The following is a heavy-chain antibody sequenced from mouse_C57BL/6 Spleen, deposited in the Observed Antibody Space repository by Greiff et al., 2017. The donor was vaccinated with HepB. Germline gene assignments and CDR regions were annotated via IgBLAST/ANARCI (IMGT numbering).Heavy chain of an antibody. CDR2: IYPGSGST. Sequence: QVQLQQPGAELVKPGASVKMSCKASGYTFTSYWITWVKQRPGQGLEWIGDIYPGSGSTNYNEKFKSKATLTVDTSSSTAYMQLSSLTSEDSAVYYCARLGGHDVDALDYWGQGTSVTVSS. CDR3: ARLGGHDVDALDY. J-gene: IGHJ4*01. D-gene: IGHD2-2*01. CDR1: GYTFTSYW. V-gene: IGHV1-55*01.